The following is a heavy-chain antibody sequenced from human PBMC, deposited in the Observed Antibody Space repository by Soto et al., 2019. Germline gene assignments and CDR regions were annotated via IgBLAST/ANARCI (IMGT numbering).Heavy chain of an antibody. CDR1: GYSFTSYW. CDR3: ASAYSSGWYP. Sequence: GESLKISCKGSGYSFTSYWISWVRQIPGKGLEWMGRIDPSDSYTNYSPSFQGHVTISADKSISTAYLQWSSLRASDTAMYYCASAYSSGWYPWGQGTLVTVYS. CDR2: IDPSDSYT. J-gene: IGHJ5*02. V-gene: IGHV5-10-1*01. D-gene: IGHD6-19*01.